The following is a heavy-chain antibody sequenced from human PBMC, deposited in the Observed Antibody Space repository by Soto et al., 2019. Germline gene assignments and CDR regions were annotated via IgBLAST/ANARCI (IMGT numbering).Heavy chain of an antibody. D-gene: IGHD3-10*01. CDR3: AREGTMVPGVLIGL. CDR1: GFTFSTYS. Sequence: EVQLVESGGGLLQPGGSLRLSCAVSGFTFSTYSMNWVRQAPGKGLEWVSYISGGSRTIFYADSVKGRFTISRDNAKNSLYLQMNSLRAEDTAVYYCAREGTMVPGVLIGLWGQGTLVTVSS. V-gene: IGHV3-48*01. J-gene: IGHJ4*02. CDR2: ISGGSRTI.